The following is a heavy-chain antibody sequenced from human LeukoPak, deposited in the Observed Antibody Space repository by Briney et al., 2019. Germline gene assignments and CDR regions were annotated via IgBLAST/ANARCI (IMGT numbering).Heavy chain of an antibody. V-gene: IGHV3-66*01. J-gene: IGHJ4*02. D-gene: IGHD3-10*01. Sequence: PGGSLRLSCAASGSTVSSNYMSWVRQAPGKGLEWVSVIYSGGSTYYADSVKGRFTISRDNSKNTLYLQMNSLRAEDTAVYYCARDVPKEFGEANWGQGTLVTVSS. CDR3: ARDVPKEFGEAN. CDR2: IYSGGST. CDR1: GSTVSSNY.